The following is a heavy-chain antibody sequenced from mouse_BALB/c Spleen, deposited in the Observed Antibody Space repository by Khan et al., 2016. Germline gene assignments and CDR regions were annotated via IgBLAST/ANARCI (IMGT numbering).Heavy chain of an antibody. Sequence: QVQLQQSGAELMKPGASVKISCKATGYTFSSYWIEWVKQRPGHGLEWIGEILPGSGIPTFNEKFKGKATFTADTSSNTAYMQLSSLTSEDSVIYYCARWLLGAMDYWGQGTSVTVSS. V-gene: IGHV1-9*01. CDR1: GYTFSSYW. CDR3: ARWLLGAMDY. J-gene: IGHJ4*01. CDR2: ILPGSGIP. D-gene: IGHD2-3*01.